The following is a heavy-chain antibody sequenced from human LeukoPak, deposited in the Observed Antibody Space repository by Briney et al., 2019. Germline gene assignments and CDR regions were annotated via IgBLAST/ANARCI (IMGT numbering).Heavy chain of an antibody. CDR2: ISGSGGST. V-gene: IGHV3-23*01. Sequence: GGSLRLSCAASGFTFSSYDMSWDRQAPGKGLEWVSAISGSGGSTYYADSVKGRFTISRDNSKNTLYLQMNSLRAEDTAVYYCAKKDSRELLRYYYYMDVWGKGTTVTVSS. CDR1: GFTFSSYD. J-gene: IGHJ6*03. CDR3: AKKDSRELLRYYYYMDV. D-gene: IGHD1-7*01.